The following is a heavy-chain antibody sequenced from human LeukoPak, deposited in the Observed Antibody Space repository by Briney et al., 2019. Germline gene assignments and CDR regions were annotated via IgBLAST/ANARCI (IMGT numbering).Heavy chain of an antibody. CDR1: GGSISSHY. V-gene: IGHV4-59*11. J-gene: IGHJ5*02. CDR3: ARGGAVTQWFDP. CDR2: IYYSGST. D-gene: IGHD4-17*01. Sequence: KPSETLSLTCTVSGGSISSHYWSWIRQPPGKGLEWIGYIYYSGSTNYNPSLKSRVTISVDTSKNQFSLKLSSVTAADTAVYYCARGGAVTQWFDPWGQGTLVTVSS.